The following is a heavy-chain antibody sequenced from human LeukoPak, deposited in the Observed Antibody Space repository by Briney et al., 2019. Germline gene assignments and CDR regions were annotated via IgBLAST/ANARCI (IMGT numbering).Heavy chain of an antibody. D-gene: IGHD6-6*01. CDR2: ISSSGSTI. J-gene: IGHJ4*02. Sequence: GGSLRLSCAASGFTFSSYEMNWVRQAPGKGLEWVSYISSSGSTIYYADSVKGRFTISRGNAKNSVYLQMNSLRAEDTAVYYCARGRSSENFDYWGQGTLVTVSS. V-gene: IGHV3-48*03. CDR3: ARGRSSENFDY. CDR1: GFTFSSYE.